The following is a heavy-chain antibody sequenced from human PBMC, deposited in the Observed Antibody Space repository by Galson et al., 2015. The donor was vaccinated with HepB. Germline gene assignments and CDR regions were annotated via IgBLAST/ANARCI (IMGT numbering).Heavy chain of an antibody. D-gene: IGHD2-2*01. CDR3: AREDPTVAVAVLDY. CDR2: IWYDGNNQ. V-gene: IGHV3-33*01. Sequence: SLRLSCAASGFTFSRHGMHWVRQAPGKGLEWVALIWYDGNNQYYGDSVKGRFTISRDNAKNTLYLQMNSLRVEDTAVYYCAREDPTVAVAVLDYWGQGTLVAVSS. CDR1: GFTFSRHG. J-gene: IGHJ4*02.